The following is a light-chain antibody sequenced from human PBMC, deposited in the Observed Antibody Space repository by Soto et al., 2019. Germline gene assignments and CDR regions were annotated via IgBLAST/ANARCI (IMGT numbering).Light chain of an antibody. J-gene: IGKJ2*01. CDR2: DAS. V-gene: IGKV1-13*02. CDR3: QQFNSYPYT. Sequence: AIQLTQSPSSLSASVGDRVTITCRASQGISSALAWYQQKPGKAPKLLIYDASSLESGVPSRFSGRGSGTDFTLPISSLQPEEFATYYCQQFNSYPYTFGQGTKLEIK. CDR1: QGISSA.